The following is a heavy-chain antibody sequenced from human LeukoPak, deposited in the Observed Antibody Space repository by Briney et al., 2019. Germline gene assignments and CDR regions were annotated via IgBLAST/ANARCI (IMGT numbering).Heavy chain of an antibody. D-gene: IGHD2-8*01. CDR3: AKEALRYCTNGVCSPFDP. CDR2: ISFDGSNK. CDR1: GFTFSSYG. J-gene: IGHJ5*02. V-gene: IGHV3-30*18. Sequence: PGGSLRLSCAASGFTFSSYGMHWVRQAPGKGLEWVAVISFDGSNKYYADSVKGRFTISRDNSKNTLYLQMNSLRAEDTAVYYCAKEALRYCTNGVCSPFDPWDQGTLVTVSS.